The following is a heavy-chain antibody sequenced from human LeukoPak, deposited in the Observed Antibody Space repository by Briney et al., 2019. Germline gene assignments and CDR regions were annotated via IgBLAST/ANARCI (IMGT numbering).Heavy chain of an antibody. CDR2: IYPGDSDT. D-gene: IGHD1-1*01. J-gene: IGHJ5*02. CDR1: GYSFTSYW. Sequence: GESLKISCKGSGYSFTSYWIGWVRQMPEKGLEWMGIIYPGDSDTRYSPSFQGQVTISADKSISTAYLQWSSLKAPDTAMYYCARQSERNWFDPWGQGTLVTVSS. CDR3: ARQSERNWFDP. V-gene: IGHV5-51*01.